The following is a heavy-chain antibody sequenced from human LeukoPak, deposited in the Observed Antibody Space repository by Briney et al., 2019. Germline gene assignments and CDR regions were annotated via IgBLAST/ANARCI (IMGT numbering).Heavy chain of an antibody. CDR2: ISYDGSNK. V-gene: IGHV3-30-3*01. CDR3: AREGIAAAFDY. Sequence: PGGSLRLSCAASGFTFSSHAMHWVRQAPGKGLEWVAVISYDGSNKYYADSVKGRFTISRDNSKNTLYLQMNSLRAEDTAVYYCAREGIAAAFDYWGQGTLVTVSS. CDR1: GFTFSSHA. D-gene: IGHD6-13*01. J-gene: IGHJ4*02.